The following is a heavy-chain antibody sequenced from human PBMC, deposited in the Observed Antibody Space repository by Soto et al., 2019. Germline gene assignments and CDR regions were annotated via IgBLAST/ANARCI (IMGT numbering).Heavy chain of an antibody. J-gene: IGHJ2*01. CDR1: GYTITRHW. D-gene: IGHD3-22*01. CDR3: ARDNSYDSGGAKGWYFDL. V-gene: IGHV1-46*01. Sequence: QVQLVQSGAEVKNLGASVKVSCKASGYTITRHWMHWVRQAPGQGLEWMGVISPSGDGTIYAEKFQGRVTMTRDTSTSTFYMELSSLRSDDTAVYYCARDNSYDSGGAKGWYFDLWGRGTLVTVSS. CDR2: ISPSGDGT.